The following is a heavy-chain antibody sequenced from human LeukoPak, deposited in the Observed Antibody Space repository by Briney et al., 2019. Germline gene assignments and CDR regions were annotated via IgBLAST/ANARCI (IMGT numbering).Heavy chain of an antibody. CDR2: ISSSGSTI. Sequence: PGGSLRLSCAASGFTFSNYWMHWVRQAPGKGLEWVSYISSSGSTIYYADSVKGRFTISRDNAKNSLYLQMNSLRAEDTAVYYCARKYYYDSSGYFDGDYWGQGTLVTVSS. CDR1: GFTFSNYW. D-gene: IGHD3-22*01. CDR3: ARKYYYDSSGYFDGDY. V-gene: IGHV3-48*04. J-gene: IGHJ4*02.